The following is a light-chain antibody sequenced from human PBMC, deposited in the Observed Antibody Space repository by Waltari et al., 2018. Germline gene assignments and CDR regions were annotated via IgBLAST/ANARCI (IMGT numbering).Light chain of an antibody. J-gene: IGLJ2*01. CDR1: SSDVGAYKY. V-gene: IGLV2-14*01. CDR3: SSFSSSSTVV. Sequence: QSALTQPASVSGSPGQSITISCPGTSSDVGAYKYVSWDQQHPGKVPKLMIYEVSNRPSGVSNRFSGSKSGNTASLTISGLQAEDEADYYCSSFSSSSTVVFGGGTKLTVL. CDR2: EVS.